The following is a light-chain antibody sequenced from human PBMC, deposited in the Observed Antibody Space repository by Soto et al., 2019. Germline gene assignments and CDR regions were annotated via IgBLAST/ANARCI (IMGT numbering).Light chain of an antibody. J-gene: IGKJ4*01. CDR3: QQYNDWPRT. CDR2: GAS. Sequence: EVVMTQSPATLSVSPGERATLSCRSSQSVRSHLAWYQQKPGQAPSLLIFGASTRATGVPARFIGSESGTEFTLTISSLQSEDVALYFCQQYNDWPRTFGGGTKVEMK. V-gene: IGKV3-15*01. CDR1: QSVRSH.